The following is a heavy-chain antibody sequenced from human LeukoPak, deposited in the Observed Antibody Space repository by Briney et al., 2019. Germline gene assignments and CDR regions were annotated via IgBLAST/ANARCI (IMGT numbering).Heavy chain of an antibody. J-gene: IGHJ3*02. V-gene: IGHV1-69*06. CDR3: ARSYYDSSGYFWWSAFDI. D-gene: IGHD3-22*01. Sequence: GASVKVSCKASGGTFSSYAISWVRQAPGQGLEWMGGIIPIFGTANYAQKFQGRVTITADKSTSTAYMELSSLRSEDTAVYYCARSYYDSSGYFWWSAFDIWGQGTMVTVSS. CDR2: IIPIFGTA. CDR1: GGTFSSYA.